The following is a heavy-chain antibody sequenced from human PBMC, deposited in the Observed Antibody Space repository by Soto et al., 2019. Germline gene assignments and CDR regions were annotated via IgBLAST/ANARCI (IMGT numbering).Heavy chain of an antibody. CDR1: GFTFSSYA. V-gene: IGHV3-23*01. J-gene: IGHJ4*02. D-gene: IGHD1-26*01. Sequence: GGSLRLSCAASGFTFSSYAMSWVRQAPGKGLEWVSAISGSGGSTYYANSVKGRFTISRDNSKNTLYLQMNSLRAEDTAVYYCAKDIVGAVDFDYWGQGTLVTVSS. CDR3: AKDIVGAVDFDY. CDR2: ISGSGGST.